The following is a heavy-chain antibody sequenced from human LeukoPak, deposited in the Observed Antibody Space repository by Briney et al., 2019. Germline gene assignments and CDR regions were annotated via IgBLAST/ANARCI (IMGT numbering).Heavy chain of an antibody. CDR1: GFNFDDYG. J-gene: IGHJ3*02. CDR3: ARDRYAAFDI. Sequence: QTGGSLRLSCVASGFNFDDYGMFWVRQTPGKGLEWVSGISWNSGNIGYVDSVKGRFTVFRDNAKNSLYLQMNSLRAEDTAVYYCARDRYAAFDIWGQGTMVTVSS. D-gene: IGHD2-8*01. V-gene: IGHV3-9*01. CDR2: ISWNSGNI.